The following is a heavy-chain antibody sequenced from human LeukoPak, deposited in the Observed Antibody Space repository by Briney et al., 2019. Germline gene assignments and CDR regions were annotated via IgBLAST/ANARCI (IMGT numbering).Heavy chain of an antibody. D-gene: IGHD3-10*01. Sequence: SETLSLTCTVSGGSIGSYYWSWIRQSPGRGLDWIGYIYYTGSTDYNPSLKSRVTISVDTSKNQFSLKLTSVTAADTAVYYCARAGEGELWFGELPNDRGLGMDVWGQGTTVTVSS. CDR2: IYYTGST. CDR3: ARAGEGELWFGELPNDRGLGMDV. CDR1: GGSIGSYY. J-gene: IGHJ6*02. V-gene: IGHV4-59*08.